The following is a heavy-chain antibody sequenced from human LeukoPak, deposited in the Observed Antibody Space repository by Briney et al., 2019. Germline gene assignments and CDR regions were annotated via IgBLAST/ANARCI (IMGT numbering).Heavy chain of an antibody. J-gene: IGHJ6*03. D-gene: IGHD1-26*01. CDR3: ARARAPQWELLNYYYYYYMDV. CDR2: IKQDGSEK. Sequence: GGSLRLSCAASGFTFSSYWMSWVRQAPGKGLDWVANIKQDGSEKYYVNSVKGRFTISRDNAKNSLYLQMNSLRAEDTAVYYCARARAPQWELLNYYYYYYMDVWGKGTTVTISS. CDR1: GFTFSSYW. V-gene: IGHV3-7*01.